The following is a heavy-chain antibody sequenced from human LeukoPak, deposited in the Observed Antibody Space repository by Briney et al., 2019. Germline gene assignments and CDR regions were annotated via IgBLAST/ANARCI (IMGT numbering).Heavy chain of an antibody. D-gene: IGHD3-22*01. J-gene: IGHJ4*02. CDR2: IKQDGSEK. V-gene: IGHV3-7*01. Sequence: GSLRLSCAASGFTFSSYWMSWVRQAPGKGLEGVANIKQDGSEKYYVDSVKGRFTISRDNAKNSLYLQMNSLRAEDTAVYYCARDASIVAPDYWGQGTLVTVSS. CDR1: GFTFSSYW. CDR3: ARDASIVAPDY.